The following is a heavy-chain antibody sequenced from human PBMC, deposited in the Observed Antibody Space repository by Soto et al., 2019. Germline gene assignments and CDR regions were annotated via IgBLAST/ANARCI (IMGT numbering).Heavy chain of an antibody. V-gene: IGHV1-8*01. Sequence: QVQLVQSGAEVKKPGASVKVSCKASGYTFTSYDINWVRQATGQGLEWMGWMNPNSGNTGYAQKFQGRVTMTRTTAIRTADMERSSLRSEDTAVYYCASRGYSSSWYYYYYGMDVWGQGTTVTVSS. CDR2: MNPNSGNT. CDR3: ASRGYSSSWYYYYYGMDV. CDR1: GYTFTSYD. J-gene: IGHJ6*02. D-gene: IGHD6-13*01.